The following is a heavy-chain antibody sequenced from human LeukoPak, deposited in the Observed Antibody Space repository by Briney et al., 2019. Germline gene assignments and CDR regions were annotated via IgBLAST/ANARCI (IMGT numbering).Heavy chain of an antibody. CDR1: GYTFTGYY. V-gene: IGHV1-2*02. CDR3: ARDIIAVAGTGDY. Sequence: VASVKVSCKASGYTFTGYYTHWVRQAPGQGLEWMGWINPNSGGTNYAQKFQGRVTMTRDTSISTAYMELSRLRSDDTAVYYCARDIIAVAGTGDYWGQGTLVTVSS. D-gene: IGHD6-19*01. J-gene: IGHJ4*02. CDR2: INPNSGGT.